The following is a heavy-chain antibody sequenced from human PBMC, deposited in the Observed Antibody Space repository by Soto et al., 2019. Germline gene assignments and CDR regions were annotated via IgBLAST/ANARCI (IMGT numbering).Heavy chain of an antibody. Sequence: EVQLLESGGGLVQPGGSLRLSCAVSGFTITTHAIIWVRQGPGKGLEWVSGISGGAGSTYYADSVKGRFTISRDKPKHALYLQMNSLRAEDTVVYYCAKEGYVSGFFCGQGPLVTVSS. CDR2: ISGGAGST. CDR3: AKEGYVSGFF. V-gene: IGHV3-23*01. J-gene: IGHJ1*01. D-gene: IGHD3-10*01. CDR1: GFTITTHA.